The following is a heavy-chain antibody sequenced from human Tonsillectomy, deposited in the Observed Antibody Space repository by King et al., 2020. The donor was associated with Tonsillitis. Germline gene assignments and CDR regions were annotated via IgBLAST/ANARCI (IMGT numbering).Heavy chain of an antibody. D-gene: IGHD6-19*01. CDR1: GYNFPTYW. CDR3: ARPYSSGYYPFDAFDL. CDR2: IYPDDSDT. V-gene: IGHV5-51*01. Sequence: VQLVESGAEVKKPGESLKISCKGSGYNFPTYWIAWVRQMPGKGLEWMGIIYPDDSDTRYNPSFQGQVTISVDRSITTAYLHWSSLKASDTAIYYCARPYSSGYYPFDAFDLWGQGTMVTVSS. J-gene: IGHJ3*01.